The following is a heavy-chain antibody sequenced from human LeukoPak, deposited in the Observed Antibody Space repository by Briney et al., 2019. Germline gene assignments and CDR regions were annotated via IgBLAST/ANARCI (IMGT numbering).Heavy chain of an antibody. Sequence: ASVKVSCKASGYTFTGYYMHWVRQAPGQGLEWMGWINPNSGGTNYAQKFQGRVTMTRDTSISTAYMELSRLRSDDTAVYYCARTLFGVVITFDYWGQGTLVTVSS. CDR2: INPNSGGT. CDR3: ARTLFGVVITFDY. V-gene: IGHV1-2*02. D-gene: IGHD3-3*01. CDR1: GYTFTGYY. J-gene: IGHJ4*02.